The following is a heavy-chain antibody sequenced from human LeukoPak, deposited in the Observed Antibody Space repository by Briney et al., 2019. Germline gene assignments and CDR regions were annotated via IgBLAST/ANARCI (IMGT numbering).Heavy chain of an antibody. D-gene: IGHD3-22*01. CDR1: GFSLSSQW. CDR3: ARDRQYYDSSGYPSFFDY. J-gene: IGHJ4*02. CDR2: ISSSSSYI. Sequence: GGSLRLSCAASGFSLSSQWMSWVRQAPGKGLEWVSSISSSSSYIYYADSVKGRFTISRDNAKNSLYLQMNSLRAEDTAVYYCARDRQYYDSSGYPSFFDYWGQGTLVTVSS. V-gene: IGHV3-21*01.